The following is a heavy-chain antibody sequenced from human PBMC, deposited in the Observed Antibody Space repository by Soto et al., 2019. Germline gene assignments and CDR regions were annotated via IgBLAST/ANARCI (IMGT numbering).Heavy chain of an antibody. CDR2: LSWNSGSI. J-gene: IGHJ4*02. V-gene: IGHV3-9*01. CDR1: GFNFDDYA. CDR3: AKGIYYDLLTGPLAFDY. D-gene: IGHD3-9*01. Sequence: GGSLRLSCAASGFNFDDYAMFWVRQPQGKGLEWVSGLSWNSGSILYAASVKGRFTISRNNAKNSLSLQMNSLRAEDTAFYYCAKGIYYDLLTGPLAFDYWGQGTLVTVSS.